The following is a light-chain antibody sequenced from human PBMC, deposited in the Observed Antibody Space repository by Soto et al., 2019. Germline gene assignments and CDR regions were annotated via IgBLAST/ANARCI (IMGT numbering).Light chain of an antibody. CDR3: QQANSFPRT. V-gene: IGKV1-5*01. CDR1: QSINNW. Sequence: DIQMTQSPSTLSASLGDRVTITCRASQSINNWLAWYQHKPGKAPKFLIYDASNLESGVPSRFSGSASGTEFTLTINNLQPEDFATYYCQQANSFPRTFGPGTKVDIK. CDR2: DAS. J-gene: IGKJ3*01.